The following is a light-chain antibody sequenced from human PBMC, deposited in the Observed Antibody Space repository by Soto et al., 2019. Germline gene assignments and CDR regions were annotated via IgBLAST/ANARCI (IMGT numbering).Light chain of an antibody. CDR3: QEYNSYSLWT. Sequence: DIQMTQSPSTLSASVGDRVTMTCRASQSISSWLAWYQQKPGKAPKLLIYDASSLDSGVPSRFSGSGSGTEFTLTISNLQPDDFATYYCQEYNSYSLWTFGQGSKVDIK. J-gene: IGKJ1*01. CDR1: QSISSW. V-gene: IGKV1-5*01. CDR2: DAS.